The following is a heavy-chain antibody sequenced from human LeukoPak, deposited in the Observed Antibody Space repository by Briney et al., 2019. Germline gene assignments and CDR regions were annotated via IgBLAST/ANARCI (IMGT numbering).Heavy chain of an antibody. J-gene: IGHJ4*02. CDR2: IYYSGST. CDR1: SASISSSPYY. D-gene: IGHD3-9*01. CDR3: ARVKDDILTGYYYFDY. Sequence: SETLSLTCTVSSASISSSPYYWGWIRQSPGKGLEWIGSIYYSGSTYYNPSLKSRVTISVDTSKDQFSLKLSSVTAADTAVYYCARVKDDILTGYYYFDYWGQGTLVTVSS. V-gene: IGHV4-39*01.